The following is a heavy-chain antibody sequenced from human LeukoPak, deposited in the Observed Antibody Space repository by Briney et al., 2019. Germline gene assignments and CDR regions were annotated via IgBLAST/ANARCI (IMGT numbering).Heavy chain of an antibody. J-gene: IGHJ3*02. CDR2: INPKSGGT. D-gene: IGHD2-21*02. CDR1: GYTFTGYY. V-gene: IGHV1-2*02. CDR3: ARELGHIVVVTAILEAFDI. Sequence: ASVHVSCKASGYTFTGYYMHWVRPAPGRGLEWMGWINPKSGGTNYAQKFQGRVTMPRETSSSTAYMELSRLSSDDADMCVCARELGHIVVVTAILEAFDIWGQGTMVTVSS.